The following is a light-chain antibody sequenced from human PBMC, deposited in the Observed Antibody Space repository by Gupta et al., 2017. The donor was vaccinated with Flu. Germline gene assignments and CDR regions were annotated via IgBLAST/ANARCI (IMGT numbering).Light chain of an antibody. V-gene: IGKV1-5*03. CDR1: HSVSSW. Sequence: DIKLTHSPSTLSASVGDRVTITCRASHSVSSWLAWYQQKPGKAPKLLIFKASSLESGVPARFSGSGSGTEFTLTISSLQPDDFATYYCQQYNSYSQTFGQGTRVEIK. J-gene: IGKJ1*01. CDR2: KAS. CDR3: QQYNSYSQT.